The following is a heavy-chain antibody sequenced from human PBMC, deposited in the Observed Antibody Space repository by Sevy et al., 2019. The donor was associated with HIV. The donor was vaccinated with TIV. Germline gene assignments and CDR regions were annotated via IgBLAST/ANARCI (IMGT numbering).Heavy chain of an antibody. J-gene: IGHJ3*02. CDR2: FDPEDGET. V-gene: IGHV1-24*01. Sequence: ASVKVSCKASGYTLTKLSMHWVRQAPGKGLEWMGGFDPEDGETIYAQKFQGRVTMTEDTSTDTAYMELSSLRSEDTAVYYCATPKYVGYDYESLDIWGQGTMVTVSS. CDR3: ATPKYVGYDYESLDI. D-gene: IGHD5-12*01. CDR1: GYTLTKLS.